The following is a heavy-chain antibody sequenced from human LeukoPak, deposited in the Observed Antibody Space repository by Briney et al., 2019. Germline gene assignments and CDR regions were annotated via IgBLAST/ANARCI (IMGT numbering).Heavy chain of an antibody. CDR2: IYYSGTT. CDR1: GGSFSGFY. CDR3: ARWEAGTHDAFDI. D-gene: IGHD6-19*01. V-gene: IGHV4-34*01. J-gene: IGHJ3*02. Sequence: SETLSLTCAVYGGSFSGFYWSWIRQPPGKGLEWIGTIYYSGTTYYNPSLKSRVTISVDTSKNQFSLRLSSVTAADTAVYYCARWEAGTHDAFDIWGQGTMVTVSS.